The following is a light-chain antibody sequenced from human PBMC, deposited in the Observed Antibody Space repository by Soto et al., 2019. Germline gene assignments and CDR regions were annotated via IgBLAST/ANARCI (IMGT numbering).Light chain of an antibody. CDR1: STDVGGYNY. V-gene: IGLV2-14*01. J-gene: IGLJ1*01. CDR3: GSYTSTDTPFV. CDR2: EVS. Sequence: QSALAQPSSVSGSPGQSITISCTGTSTDVGGYNYVSWYQHHPDKGPKLIIYEVSNRPSGGSARFSGSKSGNDACLIISNLEAADESDYYCGSYTSTDTPFVYGTGTKVTVL.